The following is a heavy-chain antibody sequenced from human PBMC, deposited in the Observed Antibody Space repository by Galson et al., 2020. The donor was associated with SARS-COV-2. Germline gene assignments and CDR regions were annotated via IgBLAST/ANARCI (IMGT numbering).Heavy chain of an antibody. CDR1: SLTFTTFE. D-gene: IGHD3-3*01. J-gene: IGHJ4*02. V-gene: IGHV3-48*03. CDR2: IGPSGGDI. CDR3: AREVRDGSIGGNFDS. Sequence: GESLKISCVASSLTFTTFEMTWFRQAPGKGLEWVSYIGPSGGDIVYADSVKGRFTVSRDNAQKSMYLQMNSLRDEDTAIYYCAREVRDGSIGGNFDSWGQGTLVTVSS.